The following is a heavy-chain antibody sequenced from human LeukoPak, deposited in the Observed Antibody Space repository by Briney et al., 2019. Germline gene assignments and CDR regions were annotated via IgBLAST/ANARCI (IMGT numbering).Heavy chain of an antibody. Sequence: PGGSLRLSCAASGFTFSSYEMNWVCQAPGKGLEWVSYISSSGSTIYYADSVKGRFTISRDNAKNSLYLQMNSLRAEDTAVYYCAGGDYYYYYGMDVWGKGTTVTVSS. CDR1: GFTFSSYE. CDR3: AGGDYYYYYGMDV. D-gene: IGHD3-10*01. J-gene: IGHJ6*04. V-gene: IGHV3-48*03. CDR2: ISSSGSTI.